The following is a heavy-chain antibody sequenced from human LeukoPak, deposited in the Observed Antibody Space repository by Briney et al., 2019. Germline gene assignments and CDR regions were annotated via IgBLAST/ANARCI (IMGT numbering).Heavy chain of an antibody. D-gene: IGHD3-22*01. V-gene: IGHV4-34*01. CDR2: INHSGST. J-gene: IGHJ6*03. CDR3: ARGRITMIVGVNSHYSYMDV. Sequence: PSETLSLTCAVYGGSFSGYNWTWIRQPPGKGLEWIGEINHSGSTNYNPSLKSRVTISVDTSKNQFFLKLTSVTAADTAVYYCARGRITMIVGVNSHYSYMDVRGKGTTVTVSS. CDR1: GGSFSGYN.